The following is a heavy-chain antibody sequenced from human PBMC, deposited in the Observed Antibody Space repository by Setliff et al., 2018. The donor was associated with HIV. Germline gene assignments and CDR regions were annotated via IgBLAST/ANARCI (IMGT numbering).Heavy chain of an antibody. CDR1: ELTFSNYA. Sequence: LRLSCAASELTFSNYAMTWVRQAPGKGLEWVSSLSGSGGSTYHADSVKGRFTISRDNSKNTLYLQMSSLRAEDTALYYCATGGMAAAGPGGGHGLDVWGQGTTVTVSS. V-gene: IGHV3-23*01. D-gene: IGHD6-13*01. CDR3: ATGGMAAAGPGGGHGLDV. CDR2: LSGSGGST. J-gene: IGHJ6*02.